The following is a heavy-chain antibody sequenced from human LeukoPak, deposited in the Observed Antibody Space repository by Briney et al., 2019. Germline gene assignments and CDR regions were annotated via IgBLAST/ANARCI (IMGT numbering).Heavy chain of an antibody. Sequence: GGSLRLSCTVSGFTVSSNSMSWVRQAPGEGLEWVSFIYSDNTHYSDSVKGRFTISRDNSKNTLYLQMNSLRAEDTAVYYCARVPVLDAFDIWGQGTMVTVPS. CDR3: ARVPVLDAFDI. CDR2: IYSDNT. J-gene: IGHJ3*02. CDR1: GFTVSSNS. V-gene: IGHV3-53*01. D-gene: IGHD2-8*01.